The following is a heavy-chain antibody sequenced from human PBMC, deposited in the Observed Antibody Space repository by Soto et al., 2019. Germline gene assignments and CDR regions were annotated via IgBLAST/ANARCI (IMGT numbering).Heavy chain of an antibody. CDR1: GFVFEMYW. Sequence: GGFLRLSCAASGFVFEMYWMHWVRQTPGKGPEWVSRISDDGARTDYADSVKGRFTISRDNAKNSLYLQMNSLRAEDTAVYYCTRGPRPSSVGXGAFWGLGALVTVSS. J-gene: IGHJ4*02. D-gene: IGHD3-10*01. V-gene: IGHV3-74*01. CDR2: ISDDGART. CDR3: TRGPRPSSVGXGAF.